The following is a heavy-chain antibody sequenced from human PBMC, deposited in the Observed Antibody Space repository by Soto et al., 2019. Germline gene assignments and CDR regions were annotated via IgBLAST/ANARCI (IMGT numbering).Heavy chain of an antibody. J-gene: IGHJ6*03. Sequence: GGSLRLSCAASGFTFSSYSMNWVRQAPGKGLEWVSYISSSSSTLYYADSVKVRFTISRDNAKNSLYLQMNSLRAEETAVYYCARGITIFGVVPHMDVWGKGTTVTVSS. CDR3: ARGITIFGVVPHMDV. D-gene: IGHD3-3*01. CDR2: ISSSSSTL. V-gene: IGHV3-48*01. CDR1: GFTFSSYS.